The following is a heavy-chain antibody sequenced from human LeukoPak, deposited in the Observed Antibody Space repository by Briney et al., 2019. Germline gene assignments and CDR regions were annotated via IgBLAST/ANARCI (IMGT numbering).Heavy chain of an antibody. D-gene: IGHD3-10*01. J-gene: IGHJ4*02. Sequence: SETLSLTCTVSGGSISSGSYYWSWIRQPAGKGLEWIGRIYTSGSPNYNPSLKSRVTISVDTSKNQFSLKLSSVTAADTAVYYCARGASGYFDYWGQGTLVTVSS. V-gene: IGHV4-61*02. CDR3: ARGASGYFDY. CDR1: GGSISSGSYY. CDR2: IYTSGSP.